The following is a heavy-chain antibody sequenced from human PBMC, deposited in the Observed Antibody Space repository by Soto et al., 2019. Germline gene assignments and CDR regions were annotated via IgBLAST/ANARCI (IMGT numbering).Heavy chain of an antibody. D-gene: IGHD3-9*01. CDR1: GGSISSGGYS. J-gene: IGHJ4*02. CDR3: ARASSSGYYFEY. Sequence: SETLSLTCAIAGGSISSGGYSWSWIRQPPGKGLEWIGNIYHSGTTYYNPSLKSRVTMSVDSSKNQYSLKLSSVTAADTAVYYCARASSSGYYFEYWGQGTPVTVSS. V-gene: IGHV4-30-2*01. CDR2: IYHSGTT.